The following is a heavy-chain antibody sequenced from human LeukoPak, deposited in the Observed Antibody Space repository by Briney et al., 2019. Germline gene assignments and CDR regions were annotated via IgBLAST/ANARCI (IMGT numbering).Heavy chain of an antibody. CDR2: IYGGGST. D-gene: IGHD3-16*01. J-gene: IGHJ4*02. V-gene: IGHV3-53*01. CDR3: ATRYIFDYLGY. CDR1: GFTLSSYG. Sequence: GGSLRLSCGASGFTLSSYGMHWVRQAPGKGLEWVSTIYGGGSTYYADSVKGRFTISRDNSKNTLYLQMNSLRAEDTAVYYCATRYIFDYLGYWGQGTLVTVSS.